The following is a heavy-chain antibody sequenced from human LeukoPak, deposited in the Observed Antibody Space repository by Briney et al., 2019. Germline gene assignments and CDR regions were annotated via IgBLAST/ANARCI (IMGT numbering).Heavy chain of an antibody. D-gene: IGHD3-10*01. CDR2: IYHGGNT. J-gene: IGHJ5*02. CDR1: GGSISSGGYY. Sequence: SQTLSLTCTVSGGSISSGGYYWSWIRQNPGKGLEWIEYIYHGGNTYYNPSLKSRVTISVDTSKNQFSLNLSSVTAADTAMYYCARVRYYGSGEEIDPWGQGTLVTVSS. CDR3: ARVRYYGSGEEIDP. V-gene: IGHV4-31*03.